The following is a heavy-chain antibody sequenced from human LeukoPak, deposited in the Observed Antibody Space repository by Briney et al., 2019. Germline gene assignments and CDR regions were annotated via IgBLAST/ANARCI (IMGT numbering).Heavy chain of an antibody. Sequence: ASVKVSCKVSGYTLTELSMHWVRQAPGKGLEWMGGFDPEDGETIYAQKFQGRVTMTEDTSTDTAYMGLSSLRSEDTAVYYCATDPIESGYCSSTSCSSDYWGQGTLVTVSS. CDR1: GYTLTELS. CDR3: ATDPIESGYCSSTSCSSDY. D-gene: IGHD2-2*01. CDR2: FDPEDGET. V-gene: IGHV1-24*01. J-gene: IGHJ4*02.